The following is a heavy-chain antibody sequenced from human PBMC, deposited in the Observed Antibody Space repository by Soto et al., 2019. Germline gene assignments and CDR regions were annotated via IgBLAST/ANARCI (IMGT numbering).Heavy chain of an antibody. Sequence: GESLKISCKGSGFSFTSYWIGWVRQMPGKGLEWMGIIYPGDSDTRYSPSFQGQVTISADKSISTAYLQWSSLKASDTAMYYCARLPAGSTNLRIMITFGDRQRGDHFDYWGRGTLVTVSS. D-gene: IGHD3-16*01. CDR1: GFSFTSYW. CDR2: IYPGDSDT. J-gene: IGHJ4*02. CDR3: ARLPAGSTNLRIMITFGDRQRGDHFDY. V-gene: IGHV5-51*01.